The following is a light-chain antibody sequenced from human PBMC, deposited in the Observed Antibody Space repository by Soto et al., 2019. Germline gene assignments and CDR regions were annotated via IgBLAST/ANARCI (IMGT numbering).Light chain of an antibody. CDR3: SSYTSSSIPYV. CDR2: DVS. J-gene: IGLJ1*01. Sequence: QSALTQPASVSGSPGQWITISCTGTNSDVGGYNFVSWYQQHPGKAPKLMIYDVSNRPSGVSNRFSGSKSGNTASLNISGLQAEDEADYYCSSYTSSSIPYVFGIGTKLTVL. CDR1: NSDVGGYNF. V-gene: IGLV2-14*01.